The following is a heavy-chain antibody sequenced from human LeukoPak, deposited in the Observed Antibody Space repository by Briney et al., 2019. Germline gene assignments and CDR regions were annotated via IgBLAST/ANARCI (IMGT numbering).Heavy chain of an antibody. J-gene: IGHJ5*02. Sequence: PGGSLRLSCAASGFTFSSYWMHWVRQAPGKGLVWVSRINSDGSSTSYADSVKGRFTISRDNAKNTLYLQMNSLRAEDTAVYYCARVTEVIVRERRFDPWGQGTLVTVSS. D-gene: IGHD3-22*01. CDR3: ARVTEVIVRERRFDP. CDR2: INSDGSST. CDR1: GFTFSSYW. V-gene: IGHV3-74*01.